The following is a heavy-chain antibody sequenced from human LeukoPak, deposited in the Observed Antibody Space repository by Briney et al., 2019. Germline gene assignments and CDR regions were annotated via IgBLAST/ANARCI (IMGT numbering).Heavy chain of an antibody. Sequence: GRSLRLSCAASGFTFSNYGMHWVRQAPGKGLEWVALIWYDGSNKYYTDSVKGRLTVSRDNSKDTLFLQMNSLRAEDTAVYYCAREGPRGNSQFDYWGQGTLVTVSS. CDR2: IWYDGSNK. J-gene: IGHJ4*02. CDR1: GFTFSNYG. D-gene: IGHD2/OR15-2a*01. V-gene: IGHV3-33*01. CDR3: AREGPRGNSQFDY.